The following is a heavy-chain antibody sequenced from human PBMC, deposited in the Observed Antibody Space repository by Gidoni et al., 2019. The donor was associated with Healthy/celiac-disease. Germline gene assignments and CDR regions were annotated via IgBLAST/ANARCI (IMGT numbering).Heavy chain of an antibody. D-gene: IGHD5-18*01. CDR2: ISYDGSNK. V-gene: IGHV3-30-3*01. CDR1: GFTFSSYA. Sequence: QVQLVESGGGVVQPGRSLRLSCAASGFTFSSYAMHWVRPAPGKGLEWVAVISYDGSNKYYADSVKGRFTISRDNSKNTLYLQMNSLRAEDTAVYYCARDISGYSYGYYWGQGTLVTVSS. CDR3: ARDISGYSYGYY. J-gene: IGHJ4*02.